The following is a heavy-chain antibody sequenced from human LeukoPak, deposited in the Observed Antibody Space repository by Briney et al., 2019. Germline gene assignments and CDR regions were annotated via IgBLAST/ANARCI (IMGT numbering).Heavy chain of an antibody. V-gene: IGHV4-59*01. CDR1: GCSISSYY. CDR2: IYYIGST. D-gene: IGHD3-10*01. CDR3: ARGLLWFGELFSPTGINWFDP. Sequence: KPSETLSLTCTVSGCSISSYYWSWIRQPPGKGLEWIGYIYYIGSTNYNPSLKSRVTISVDTSKNQFSLKLSSVTAADTAVYYCARGLLWFGELFSPTGINWFDPWGQGTLVTVSS. J-gene: IGHJ5*02.